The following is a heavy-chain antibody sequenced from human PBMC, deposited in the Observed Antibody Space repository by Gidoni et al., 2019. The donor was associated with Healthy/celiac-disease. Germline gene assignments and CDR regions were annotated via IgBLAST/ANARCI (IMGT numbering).Heavy chain of an antibody. V-gene: IGHV3-23*01. J-gene: IGHJ4*02. CDR1: GFTFSSYA. D-gene: IGHD2-2*01. Sequence: EVQLLESGGGLVQPGGSLRLSCAASGFTFSSYAMSWVRQAPGKGLGWVSAISGSGGSTYYADSVKGRFTISRDNSKNTLYLQMNSLRAEDTAVYYCAKDLCSSTSCQTGRFDYWGQGTLVTVSS. CDR3: AKDLCSSTSCQTGRFDY. CDR2: ISGSGGST.